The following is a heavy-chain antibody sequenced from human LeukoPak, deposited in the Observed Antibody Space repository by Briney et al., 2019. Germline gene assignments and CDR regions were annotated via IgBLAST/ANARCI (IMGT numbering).Heavy chain of an antibody. D-gene: IGHD3-3*01. CDR3: ARGPQGPLTYYDFWSGYFPGRNNWFDP. Sequence: SETLSLTCTVSGGSISSGDYYWSWIRQPPGKGLEWIGYIYYSGSTYYNPSLKSRVTISVDTSKNQFSLKLSSVTAADTAVYYCARGPQGPLTYYDFWSGYFPGRNNWFDPWGQGTLVTVSS. V-gene: IGHV4-30-4*01. CDR1: GGSISSGDYY. CDR2: IYYSGST. J-gene: IGHJ5*02.